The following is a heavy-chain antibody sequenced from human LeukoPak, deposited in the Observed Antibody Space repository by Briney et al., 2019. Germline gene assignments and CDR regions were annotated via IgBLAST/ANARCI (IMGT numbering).Heavy chain of an antibody. CDR2: IYHSGST. V-gene: IGHV4-30-2*01. CDR1: GGSISSGGYS. J-gene: IGHJ4*02. D-gene: IGHD3-3*01. Sequence: PSETLSLTCAVSGGSISSGGYSWSWIRQPPGKGLEWIGYIYHSGSTYYNPSLKSRVTISVDRSKNQFSLKLSSVTAADTAVYYCARGGTIFGVVIIGTSYFDYWGQGTLVTVSS. CDR3: ARGGTIFGVVIIGTSYFDY.